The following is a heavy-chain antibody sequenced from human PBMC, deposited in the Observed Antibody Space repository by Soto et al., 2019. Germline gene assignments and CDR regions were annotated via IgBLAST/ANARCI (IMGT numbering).Heavy chain of an antibody. CDR3: TTDFESVITIFGVAHLYYYYGMDV. V-gene: IGHV3-15*07. D-gene: IGHD3-3*01. CDR2: IKSKTDGGTT. Sequence: PGGSLRLSCAASGFTFSNAWMNWVRQAPGKGLEWVGRIKSKTDGGTTDYAAPVKGRFTISRDDSKNTLYLQMNSLKTEDTAVYYCTTDFESVITIFGVAHLYYYYGMDVWGQGTTVTVSS. CDR1: GFTFSNAW. J-gene: IGHJ6*02.